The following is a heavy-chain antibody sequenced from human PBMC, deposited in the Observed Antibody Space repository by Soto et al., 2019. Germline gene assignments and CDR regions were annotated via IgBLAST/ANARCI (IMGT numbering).Heavy chain of an antibody. CDR2: VHYTGST. CDR1: GGSISSYY. CDR3: ARGIDDSSGYYTRVFDY. Sequence: SETLSLTCTVSGGSISSYYWSWIRQPPGKGLEWIGYVHYTGSTNYNSPLKSRVTISVDTSKNQFSLKLSSVTAADTAVYYCARGIDDSSGYYTRVFDYWGRGNLVTVSS. J-gene: IGHJ4*02. V-gene: IGHV4-59*01. D-gene: IGHD3-22*01.